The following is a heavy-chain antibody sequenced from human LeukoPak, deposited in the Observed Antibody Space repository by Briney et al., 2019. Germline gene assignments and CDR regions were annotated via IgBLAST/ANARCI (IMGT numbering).Heavy chain of an antibody. CDR3: AKRGFGFYYGMDV. J-gene: IGHJ6*02. CDR1: GFTFSSYA. D-gene: IGHD3-16*01. V-gene: IGHV3-30*04. Sequence: GGSLRLSCAASGFTFSSYAMHWVRQAPGKGLEWVAVISYDGSNKYYADSVKGRFTISRDNSKNTLYLQMNSLRAEDTAVYYCAKRGFGFYYGMDVWGQGTTVTVSS. CDR2: ISYDGSNK.